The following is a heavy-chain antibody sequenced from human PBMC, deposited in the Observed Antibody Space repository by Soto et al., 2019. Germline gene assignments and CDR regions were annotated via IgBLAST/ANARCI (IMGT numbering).Heavy chain of an antibody. Sequence: GGSLRLSCAASGFRFSSYAMTWVRQAPGKGLEWVSTISGPGFSTYYVESVKGRFTISRDNSMNTVHLQMNSLGAEDTAVYYCAKGGEPRGYSGSDFTDSRYSYGYFGFDYWGRGTLVTVSS. CDR3: AKGGEPRGYSGSDFTDSRYSYGYFGFDY. D-gene: IGHD5-18*01. CDR1: GFRFSSYA. V-gene: IGHV3-23*01. J-gene: IGHJ4*02. CDR2: ISGPGFST.